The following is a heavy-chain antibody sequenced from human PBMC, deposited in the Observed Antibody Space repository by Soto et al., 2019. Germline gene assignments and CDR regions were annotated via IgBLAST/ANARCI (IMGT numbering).Heavy chain of an antibody. D-gene: IGHD2-15*01. Sequence: QVQLQESGPGLVKPSQTLSLTCTVSGGSISSGDYYWSWIRQPPGKGLEWIGYTYYSGSTYYNPSLKSRVTISVDTSKHQFSMRLTSVTAAETAVYCCASAEFSCRWSMTVWGQGTLVTVSS. V-gene: IGHV4-30-4*01. CDR1: GGSISSGDYY. J-gene: IGHJ4*02. CDR2: TYYSGST. CDR3: ASAEFSCRWSMTV.